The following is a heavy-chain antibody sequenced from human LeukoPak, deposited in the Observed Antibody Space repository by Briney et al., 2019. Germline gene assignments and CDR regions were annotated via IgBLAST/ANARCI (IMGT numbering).Heavy chain of an antibody. CDR2: IIPIFGTA. D-gene: IGHD6-19*01. Sequence: ASVKVSCKASGGTFSSYAISWVRQAPGQGLEWMGRIIPIFGTANYAQKFQGRVTITTDESTSTAYMELSSLRSGDTAVYYCAREAYSSGLDYWGQGTLVTVSS. J-gene: IGHJ4*02. CDR1: GGTFSSYA. V-gene: IGHV1-69*05. CDR3: AREAYSSGLDY.